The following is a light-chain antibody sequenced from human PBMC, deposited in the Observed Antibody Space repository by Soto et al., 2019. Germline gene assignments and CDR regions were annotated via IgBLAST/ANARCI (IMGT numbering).Light chain of an antibody. CDR1: QSVSSSS. J-gene: IGKJ1*01. V-gene: IGKV3-20*01. Sequence: DTMLTQSPGTLALSPGERATLSCRASQSVSSSSLAWYQHKPGQAPRLLIYGASTRDTGIPDRFSGSGSGTDFTLTISRLEPEDFAVYYCQQYGSSPQTFGQGTKVDIK. CDR3: QQYGSSPQT. CDR2: GAS.